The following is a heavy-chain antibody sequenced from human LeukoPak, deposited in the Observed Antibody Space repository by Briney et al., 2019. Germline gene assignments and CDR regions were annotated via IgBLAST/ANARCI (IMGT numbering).Heavy chain of an antibody. CDR3: ARGRAHELHSGWYLPFDY. Sequence: PGGSLRLSCAASGFTFSSYEMNWVRQAPGKGLEWVSSLSSSSSYKYYADSVKGRFTISRDNAKNSLYLQMNSLRAEDTAVYYCARGRAHELHSGWYLPFDYWGQGTLVTVSS. CDR1: GFTFSSYE. D-gene: IGHD6-19*01. CDR2: LSSSSSYK. J-gene: IGHJ4*02. V-gene: IGHV3-21*01.